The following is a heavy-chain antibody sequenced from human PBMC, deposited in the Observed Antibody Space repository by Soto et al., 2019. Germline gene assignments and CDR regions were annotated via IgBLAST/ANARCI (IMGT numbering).Heavy chain of an antibody. J-gene: IGHJ6*03. CDR1: GFTFSSYG. D-gene: IGHD2-2*01. CDR3: ARARYCGSPSCRVRDYYYYMDV. Sequence: QVQLVESGGGVVQPGRSLRLSCAASGFTFSSYGMHWVRQAPGKGLEWVAVIWYDGSNKYYADSVKGRFTISRDNSKNPLYLQMNRLRAEVTAVYSCARARYCGSPSCRVRDYYYYMDVWGKGTTVTVSS. CDR2: IWYDGSNK. V-gene: IGHV3-33*01.